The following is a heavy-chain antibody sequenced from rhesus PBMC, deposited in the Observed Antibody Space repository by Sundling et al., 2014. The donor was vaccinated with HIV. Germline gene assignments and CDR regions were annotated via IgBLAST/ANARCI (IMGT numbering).Heavy chain of an antibody. D-gene: IGHD3-16*01. CDR3: AREDYRGRYALDY. Sequence: QVQLQESGPGLLKPSETLSLTCAVSGGPISGYFYWNWIRQPPVKGLEWIGNIYGSGGSTYYNPSLKSRVTISTDTSKNQFSLKLSSVTAADTAVYFCAREDYRGRYALDYWGQGVLVTVSS. V-gene: IGHV4S9*01. CDR1: GGPISGYFY. J-gene: IGHJ4*01. CDR2: IYGSGGST.